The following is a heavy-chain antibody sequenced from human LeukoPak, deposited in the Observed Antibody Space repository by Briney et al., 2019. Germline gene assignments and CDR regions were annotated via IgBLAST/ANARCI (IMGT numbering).Heavy chain of an antibody. J-gene: IGHJ4*02. Sequence: PGGSLRLSCAASGLTFSSHWMHWVRQAPGKGLEWVAVISHDGTNKYYADSVKGRFTISRDNSKNTLYLQMNSLRAEDTAVYYCAKVNYYESSGYYDYWGQGTLVTVSS. CDR1: GLTFSSHW. CDR3: AKVNYYESSGYYDY. D-gene: IGHD3-22*01. V-gene: IGHV3-30*18. CDR2: ISHDGTNK.